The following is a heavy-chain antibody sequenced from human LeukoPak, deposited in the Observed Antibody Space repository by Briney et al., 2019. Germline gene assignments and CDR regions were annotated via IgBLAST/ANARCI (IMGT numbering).Heavy chain of an antibody. CDR2: ISAGNGNT. CDR1: GYTFTSYA. D-gene: IGHD6-19*01. Sequence: ASVKVSCKAPGYTFTSYAIHWVRQAPGQRLEWMGWISAGNGNTKYSQNFQGRVTFISNTSATTAFMELSSLRSEDAAVYYCARGRGSGWYEPPDYWGQGTLVTVSS. V-gene: IGHV1-3*01. J-gene: IGHJ4*02. CDR3: ARGRGSGWYEPPDY.